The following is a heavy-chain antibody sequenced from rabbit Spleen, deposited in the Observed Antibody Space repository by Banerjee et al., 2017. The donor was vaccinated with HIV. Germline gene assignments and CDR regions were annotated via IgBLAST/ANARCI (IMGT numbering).Heavy chain of an antibody. J-gene: IGHJ4*01. D-gene: IGHD8-1*01. V-gene: IGHV1S47*01. CDR3: ARGDYVGNGGGGYPSNL. Sequence: QEQLVESGGGLVQPGGSLTLSCKGSGFDFNSYGVSWVRQAPGKGLEWIGYIDLLFGIAVYASWVNGRFTISSHNAQNTLYLQLNSLTAADTATYFCARGDYVGNGGGGYPSNLWGQGTLVTVS. CDR2: IDLLFGIA. CDR1: GFDFNSYG.